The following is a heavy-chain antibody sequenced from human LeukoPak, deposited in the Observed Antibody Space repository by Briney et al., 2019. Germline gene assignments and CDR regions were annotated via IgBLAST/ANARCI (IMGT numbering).Heavy chain of an antibody. CDR2: MNPNSGNT. Sequence: ASVKVSCKASGYTFTSYDINWVRQATGQGLEWMGWMNPNSGNTGYAQKFQGRVTMTRNTSISTAYMELSSLRSEDTAVYYCARVWSARDGYNYYGIRNYGMDVWGQGTTVTVSS. CDR3: ARVWSARDGYNYYGIRNYGMDV. D-gene: IGHD5-24*01. J-gene: IGHJ6*02. CDR1: GYTFTSYD. V-gene: IGHV1-8*01.